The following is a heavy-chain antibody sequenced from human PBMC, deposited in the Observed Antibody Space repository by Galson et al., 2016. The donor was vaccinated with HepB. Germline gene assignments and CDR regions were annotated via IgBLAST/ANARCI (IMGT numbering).Heavy chain of an antibody. D-gene: IGHD6-13*01. V-gene: IGHV3-9*01. Sequence: SLRLSCAASGFTFDAYAMHWVRQAPGKGLEWVSGISWNSGTIGYADSVKGRFTISRDNAKNSLHLQMNSLRPEDTALYYCAKAGTYSSSKGWFDPWGQGTLVTVSS. CDR3: AKAGTYSSSKGWFDP. CDR1: GFTFDAYA. CDR2: ISWNSGTI. J-gene: IGHJ5*02.